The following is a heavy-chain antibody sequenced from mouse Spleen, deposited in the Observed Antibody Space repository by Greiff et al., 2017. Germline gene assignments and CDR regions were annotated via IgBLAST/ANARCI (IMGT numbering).Heavy chain of an antibody. CDR2: IYPGSGNT. Sequence: VKLVESGAELARPGASVKLSCKASGYTFTSYGISWVKQRTGQGLEWIGEIYPGSGNTKYNEKFKGKATLTVDTSSSAAYMQLSSLTSEDSAVYFCAREMGYDGGAFAYWGQGTLVTVSA. D-gene: IGHD2-14*01. CDR1: GYTFTSYG. J-gene: IGHJ3*01. CDR3: AREMGYDGGAFAY. V-gene: IGHV1-81*01.